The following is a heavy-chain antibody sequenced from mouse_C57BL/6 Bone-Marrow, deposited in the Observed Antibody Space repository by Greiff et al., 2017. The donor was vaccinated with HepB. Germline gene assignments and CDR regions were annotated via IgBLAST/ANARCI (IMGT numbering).Heavy chain of an antibody. J-gene: IGHJ2*01. CDR1: GYTFTSSR. Sequence: QVQLQQPGAELVRPGTSVKLSCKASGYTFTSSRMHWVKQRPGQGLEWIGVLDPSDSYTNYNQKFKGKATLTVDTSSGTAYMQLSSLTSEDSAVCSCARNGSSFDYWGQGTTLTVSS. CDR3: ARNGSSFDY. CDR2: LDPSDSYT. V-gene: IGHV1-59*01. D-gene: IGHD1-1*01.